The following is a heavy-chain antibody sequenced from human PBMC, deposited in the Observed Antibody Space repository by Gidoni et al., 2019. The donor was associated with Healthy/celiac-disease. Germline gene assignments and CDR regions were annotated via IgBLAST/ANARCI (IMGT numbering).Heavy chain of an antibody. CDR3: TTDVTMVRGVNGMDV. CDR1: GFTFSNAW. V-gene: IGHV3-15*01. J-gene: IGHJ6*02. Sequence: EVQLVESGGGLVKPGGSLSLSCAASGFTFSNAWMSWVRQAPGKGLEWVGRIKSKTDGGTTDYAAPVKGRFTISRDDSKNTLYLQMNSLKTEDTAVYYCTTDVTMVRGVNGMDVWGQGTTVTVSS. CDR2: IKSKTDGGTT. D-gene: IGHD3-10*01.